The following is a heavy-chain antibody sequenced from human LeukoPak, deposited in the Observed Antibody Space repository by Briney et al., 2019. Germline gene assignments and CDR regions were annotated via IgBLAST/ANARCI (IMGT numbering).Heavy chain of an antibody. V-gene: IGHV3-66*01. D-gene: IGHD3-10*01. CDR3: AREGYFFSGGYYNRDAFDI. CDR2: IYSGGTT. Sequence: GGSLRLSCAASGFTVSSNYMSWVRQAPGKGLEWVSLIYSGGTTYYADSVKGRFAISRDSSENTLNLQMNSLRAEDTAVYYCAREGYFFSGGYYNRDAFDIWGRGTMVTVSS. J-gene: IGHJ3*02. CDR1: GFTVSSNY.